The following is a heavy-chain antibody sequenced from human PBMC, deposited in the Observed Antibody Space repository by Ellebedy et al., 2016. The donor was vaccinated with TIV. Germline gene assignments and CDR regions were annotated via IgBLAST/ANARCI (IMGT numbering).Heavy chain of an antibody. V-gene: IGHV1-3*01. CDR1: GYTFTSYA. Sequence: AASVKVSCKASGYTFTSYAMHWVRQAPGQRLEWMGWINAGNGNTKYSQKFQGRVTITADKSTSTAYMELSSLRSEDTAVYYCAREIVPAAMTPINWFDPWGQGTLVTVSS. J-gene: IGHJ5*02. CDR3: AREIVPAAMTPINWFDP. CDR2: INAGNGNT. D-gene: IGHD2-2*01.